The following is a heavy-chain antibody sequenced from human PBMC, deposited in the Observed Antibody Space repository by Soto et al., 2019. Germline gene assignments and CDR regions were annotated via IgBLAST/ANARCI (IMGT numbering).Heavy chain of an antibody. CDR2: INPNSGGT. CDR3: ARDRYSSSWLEAYYFDY. V-gene: IGHV1-2*04. D-gene: IGHD6-13*01. CDR1: GYTFTGYY. J-gene: IGHJ4*02. Sequence: QVQLVQSGAEVKKPGASVKVSYKASGYTFTGYYMHWVRQAPGQGLEWMGWINPNSGGTNYAQKFQGWVTMTRDTSISTAYMELSRLRSDDTAVYYCARDRYSSSWLEAYYFDYWGQGTLVTVSS.